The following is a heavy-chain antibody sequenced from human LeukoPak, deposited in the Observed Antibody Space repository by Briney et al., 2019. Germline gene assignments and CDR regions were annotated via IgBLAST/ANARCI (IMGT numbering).Heavy chain of an antibody. V-gene: IGHV3-23*01. CDR2: ISGSGDNT. CDR1: GFTFSTYA. CDR3: ARGRALNDY. Sequence: GGTLRLSCAASGFTFSTYAMSWVRQAPGKGLEWVSGISGSGDNTNYADSVKGRFTISRDNAKNSLYLQMNSLRAEDTAVYYCARGRALNDYWGQGTLVTVSS. J-gene: IGHJ4*02.